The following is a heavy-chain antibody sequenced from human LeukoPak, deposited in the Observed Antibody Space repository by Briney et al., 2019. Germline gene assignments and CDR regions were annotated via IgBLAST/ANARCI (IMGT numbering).Heavy chain of an antibody. J-gene: IGHJ4*02. D-gene: IGHD6-13*01. CDR2: IYYSGST. CDR1: GGSISSGDYY. CDR3: ARGGQQLVLDFDY. Sequence: SETLSLTCTVSGGSISSGDYYWSWIRQPPGKGLEWIGYIYYSGSTYYNPSLKSRVTISVDTSKNQSSLKLSSVTAADTAVYYCARGGQQLVLDFDYWGQGTLVTVSS. V-gene: IGHV4-30-4*08.